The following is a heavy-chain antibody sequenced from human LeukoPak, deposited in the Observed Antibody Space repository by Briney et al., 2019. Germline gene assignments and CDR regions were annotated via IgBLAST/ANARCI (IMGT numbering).Heavy chain of an antibody. CDR2: ISGSGGST. V-gene: IGHV3-23*01. CDR3: AKDEPTNHIVVVPARRWFDP. D-gene: IGHD2-2*01. CDR1: GFTFSSYA. J-gene: IGHJ5*02. Sequence: GGSLRLSCAASGFTFSSYAMSWVRQAPGKGLEWVSAISGSGGSTYYADSVKGRFTISRDNSKNTLYLQMNSLRAEDTAVYYCAKDEPTNHIVVVPARRWFDPWGQGTLVTVSS.